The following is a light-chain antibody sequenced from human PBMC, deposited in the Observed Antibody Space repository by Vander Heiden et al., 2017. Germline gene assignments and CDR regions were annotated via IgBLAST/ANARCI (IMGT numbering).Light chain of an antibody. CDR1: NIGSKS. Sequence: SYVLTPPPPVSVAPGKTARITCGGKNIGSKSVHWYQKKPGQAPVLVVYDDSDRPSGIPERFSGSNSGNTATLTISRVEAGDEADYYCQVWDSSSDHPGVFGGGTKLTVL. V-gene: IGLV3-21*03. CDR3: QVWDSSSDHPGV. CDR2: DDS. J-gene: IGLJ3*02.